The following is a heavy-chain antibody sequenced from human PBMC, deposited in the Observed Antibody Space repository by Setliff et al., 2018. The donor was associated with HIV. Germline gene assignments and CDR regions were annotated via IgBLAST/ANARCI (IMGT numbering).Heavy chain of an antibody. CDR3: AGFTKDTRLPAAADS. Sequence: PSETLSLTCTVSGGSISSGNYYWSWIRQHPGKGLEWIGYIYYSGNTYYNPSLKSRVFISVDTSKNQFSLRLSSVTAADTAVYFCAGFTKDTRLPAAADSWGQGALVAVSS. V-gene: IGHV4-31*03. D-gene: IGHD2-2*01. CDR2: IYYSGNT. CDR1: GGSISSGNYY. J-gene: IGHJ4*02.